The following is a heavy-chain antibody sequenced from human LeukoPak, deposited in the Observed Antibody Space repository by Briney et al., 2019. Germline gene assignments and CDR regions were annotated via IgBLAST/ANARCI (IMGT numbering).Heavy chain of an antibody. V-gene: IGHV1-18*01. CDR2: ISAYNGNT. CDR3: ASRLLWFGVHAFDI. CDR1: GYTFTSYG. Sequence: ASVKVSCKASGYTFTSYGISWVRQAPGQGLEWMGWISAYNGNTNYAQKLQGRVTMTRNTSISTAYMELSSLRSEDTAVYYCASRLLWFGVHAFDIWGQGTMVTVSS. J-gene: IGHJ3*02. D-gene: IGHD3-10*01.